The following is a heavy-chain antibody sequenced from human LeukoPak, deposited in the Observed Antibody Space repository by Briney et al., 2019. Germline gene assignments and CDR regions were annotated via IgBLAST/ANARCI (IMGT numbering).Heavy chain of an antibody. CDR1: GLTFSSYG. D-gene: IGHD5-12*01. CDR2: ISYDGSNK. Sequence: GGSLRLSCTASGLTFSSYGMHWVRQAPGKGLEWVAVISYDGSNKYYADSVKGRFTISRGNSKNTLYLQMNSLRAEDTAVYYCAKDLLSGYEMVDYWGQGTLVTVSS. V-gene: IGHV3-30*18. CDR3: AKDLLSGYEMVDY. J-gene: IGHJ4*02.